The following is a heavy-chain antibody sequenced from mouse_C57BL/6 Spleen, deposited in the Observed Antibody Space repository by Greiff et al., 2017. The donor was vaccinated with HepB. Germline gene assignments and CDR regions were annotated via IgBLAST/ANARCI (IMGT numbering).Heavy chain of an antibody. J-gene: IGHJ4*01. CDR2: ISSGGSYT. Sequence: EVHLVESGGDLVKPGGSLKLSCAASGFTFSSYGMSWVRQTPDKRLEWVATISSGGSYTYYPDSVKGRFTISRDNAKNTLYLQMSSLKSEDTAMYYCARHEDSSGYAMDYWGQGTSVTVSS. CDR1: GFTFSSYG. CDR3: ARHEDSSGYAMDY. V-gene: IGHV5-6*01. D-gene: IGHD3-2*02.